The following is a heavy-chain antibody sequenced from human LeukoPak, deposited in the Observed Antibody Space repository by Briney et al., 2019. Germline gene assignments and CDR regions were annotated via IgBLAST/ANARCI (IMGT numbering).Heavy chain of an antibody. CDR2: IYYSGST. CDR3: AIDWGGIDY. CDR1: GGPISSSSYY. D-gene: IGHD3-9*01. J-gene: IGHJ4*02. Sequence: PSETLSLTCTVSGGPISSSSYYWGWIRQPPGKGLEWIGSIYYSGSTYYNPSLKSRVTISVDTSKNQFSLKLSSVTAADTAVYYCAIDWGGIDYWGQGTLVTVSS. V-gene: IGHV4-39*07.